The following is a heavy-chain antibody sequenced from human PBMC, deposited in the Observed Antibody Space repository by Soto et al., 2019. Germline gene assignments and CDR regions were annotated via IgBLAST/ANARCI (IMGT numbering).Heavy chain of an antibody. CDR1: GGCISSGGYY. D-gene: IGHD3-22*01. CDR3: ARSRITRGYYDSSGYYHRLDAFDI. Sequence: PXASLSLTCTVSGGCISSGGYYWSWIRQHPGKGLEWIGYIYYSGSTYYNPSLKSRVTISVDTSKNQFSLKLSSVTAADTAVYYCARSRITRGYYDSSGYYHRLDAFDIWGQRTMVTVSS. CDR2: IYYSGST. J-gene: IGHJ3*02. V-gene: IGHV4-31*03.